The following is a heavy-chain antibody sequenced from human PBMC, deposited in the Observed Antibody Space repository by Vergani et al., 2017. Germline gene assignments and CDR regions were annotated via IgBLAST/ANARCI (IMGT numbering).Heavy chain of an antibody. CDR2: IYYSGST. J-gene: IGHJ6*02. CDR3: ARVYYDSSGYYFHYGMDV. D-gene: IGHD3-22*01. CDR1: GGSISSYY. V-gene: IGHV4-59*01. Sequence: QVQLQESGPGLVKPSETLSLTCTVSGGSISSYYWSWIRQPQGKGLEWIGYIYYSGSTNYNPSLKSRVTISVDTSKNQFYLKLSSVTAADTAVYYCARVYYDSSGYYFHYGMDVWDQGTTVTVSS.